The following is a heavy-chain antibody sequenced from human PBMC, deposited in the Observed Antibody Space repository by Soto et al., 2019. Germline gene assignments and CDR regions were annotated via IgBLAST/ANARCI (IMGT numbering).Heavy chain of an antibody. V-gene: IGHV4-4*02. J-gene: IGHJ6*02. CDR1: GGSISSSNW. CDR3: ARDSPIAAAGRGYYYYYGMDV. D-gene: IGHD6-13*01. CDR2: IYHSGST. Sequence: SETLSLTCAVSGGSISSSNWWSWVRQPPGKGLEWIGEIYHSGSTNYNPSLKSRVTISVDKSKNQFSLKLSSVTAADTAVYYCARDSPIAAAGRGYYYYYGMDVWGQGTTVTAP.